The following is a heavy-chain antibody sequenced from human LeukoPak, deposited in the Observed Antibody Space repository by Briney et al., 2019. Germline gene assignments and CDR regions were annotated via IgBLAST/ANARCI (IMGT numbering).Heavy chain of an antibody. J-gene: IGHJ4*02. D-gene: IGHD3-22*01. CDR1: GVASSRSG. Sequence: PGGSLRLACTAAGVASSRSGMRGVRQAPGKGLESSAFIRYDGSNQYYADSVKGRFTFSVDNSKNTLFLQMNSLRGEDTAVYYCAKDRDSSGYSDFDHWGQGTLVTVSS. CDR3: AKDRDSSGYSDFDH. CDR2: IRYDGSNQ. V-gene: IGHV3-30*02.